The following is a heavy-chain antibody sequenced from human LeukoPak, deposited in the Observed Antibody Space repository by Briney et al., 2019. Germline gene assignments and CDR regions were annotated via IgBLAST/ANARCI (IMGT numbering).Heavy chain of an antibody. CDR3: GRIARHLAAANDY. CDR1: GFPFSDYE. CDR2: ITHTGKSI. V-gene: IGHV3-48*03. J-gene: IGHJ4*02. Sequence: GGSLRLSCAASGFPFSDYEMNWVRQAPGKGLEWISYITHTGKSIYYADSVKGRLTISRDNAKNSLYLQMNSLRAEDTAVYYCGRIARHLAAANDYWGQGTLVTVSS. D-gene: IGHD6-13*01.